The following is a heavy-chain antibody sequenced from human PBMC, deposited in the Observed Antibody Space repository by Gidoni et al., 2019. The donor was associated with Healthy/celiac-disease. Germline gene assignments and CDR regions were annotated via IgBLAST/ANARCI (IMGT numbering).Heavy chain of an antibody. CDR3: ARGRVALELPPFDP. CDR2: ISSSSSYI. V-gene: IGHV3-21*01. D-gene: IGHD1-7*01. J-gene: IGHJ5*02. CDR1: DFTFSSYS. Sequence: EVQLVESGGGLVKPGGSLRLSCAASDFTFSSYSMNWVRQAPGKGLEWVSSISSSSSYIYYADSVKGRFTISRDNAKNSLYLQMNSLRAEDTAVYYCARGRVALELPPFDPWGQGTLVTVSS.